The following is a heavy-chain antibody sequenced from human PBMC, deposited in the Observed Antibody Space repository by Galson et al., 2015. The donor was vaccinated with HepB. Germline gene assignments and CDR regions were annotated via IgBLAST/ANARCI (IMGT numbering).Heavy chain of an antibody. J-gene: IGHJ5*02. Sequence: SVKVSCKASGYTFTSYYMHWVRQAPGQGLEWVGIINPSGGSTSYAQKFQGRVTMTRDTSTSTVYMELSSLRSEDTAVYYCARWSVVVPAAIGRWLQLRGWFDPWGQGTLVTVSS. CDR1: GYTFTSYY. V-gene: IGHV1-46*01. D-gene: IGHD2-2*02. CDR3: ARWSVVVPAAIGRWLQLRGWFDP. CDR2: INPSGGST.